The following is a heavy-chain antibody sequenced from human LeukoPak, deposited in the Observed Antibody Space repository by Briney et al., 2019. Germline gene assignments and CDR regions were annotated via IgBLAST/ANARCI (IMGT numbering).Heavy chain of an antibody. V-gene: IGHV3-30*02. Sequence: GGSLRLSCAASGFTFSSYGLHWVRQAPGKGLEWVAFIRYDGSNKYYADSVKGRFTISRDNSKNTLYLQMNSLRAEDTAVYYCARSFYYGDYVDYWGQGTLVTVSS. CDR1: GFTFSSYG. CDR3: ARSFYYGDYVDY. J-gene: IGHJ4*02. CDR2: IRYDGSNK. D-gene: IGHD4-17*01.